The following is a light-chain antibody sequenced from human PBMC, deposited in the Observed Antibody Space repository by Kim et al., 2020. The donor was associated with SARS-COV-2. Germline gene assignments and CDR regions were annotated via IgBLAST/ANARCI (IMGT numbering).Light chain of an antibody. CDR1: NIGSRN. J-gene: IGLJ1*01. CDR2: DDV. Sequence: SYELTQPPSVSVAPGKTASIPCEGNNIGSRNVNWYQQKPGQAPVVVLYDDVYRPSGIPERFSGSNSGNTATLSINRVEAGDEADYYCQVWDCSSDHYVFGSGTKVTVL. V-gene: IGLV3-21*03. CDR3: QVWDCSSDHYV.